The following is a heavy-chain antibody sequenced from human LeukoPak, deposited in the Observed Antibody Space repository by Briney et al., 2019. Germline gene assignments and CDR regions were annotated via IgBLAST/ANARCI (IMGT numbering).Heavy chain of an antibody. D-gene: IGHD3-10*01. CDR3: AKADYNSGSFFDY. Sequence: GGSLRLSCAASGFTVSSNYMSWVRQAPGKGLEWVSVIYSGSSTYYADSVKGRFTISRDNSKNTVYLQINSLRAEDTAVYYCAKADYNSGSFFDYWGQGTLVTVSS. CDR1: GFTVSSNY. J-gene: IGHJ4*02. V-gene: IGHV3-53*01. CDR2: IYSGSST.